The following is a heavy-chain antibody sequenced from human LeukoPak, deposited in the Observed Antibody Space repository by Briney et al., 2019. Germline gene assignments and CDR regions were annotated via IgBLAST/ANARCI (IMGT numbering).Heavy chain of an antibody. J-gene: IGHJ4*02. CDR1: GFTFSTYW. V-gene: IGHV3-7*01. CDR3: AREIFGELDY. D-gene: IGHD3-10*01. Sequence: GGSLRHSCAASGFTFSTYWMSWVRQAPGKGLEWVANIKQDGSEKFYVDSVKGRFTISRDNAKNSLYLQMNSLRVEDTAVYYCAREIFGELDYWGQGTMVRVSS. CDR2: IKQDGSEK.